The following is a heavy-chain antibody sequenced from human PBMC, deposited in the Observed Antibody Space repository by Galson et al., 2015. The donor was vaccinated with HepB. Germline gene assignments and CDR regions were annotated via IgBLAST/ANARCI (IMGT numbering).Heavy chain of an antibody. CDR3: ARDPLYDDFWSGYSGWFDP. CDR2: ISSSSSYI. Sequence: SLRLSCAASAFTFSSYSMNWVRQAPGKGLEWVSSISSSSSYIYYADSVKGRFTISRDNAKNSLYLQMNSLRAEDTAVYYCARDPLYDDFWSGYSGWFDPWGQGTLVTVSS. CDR1: AFTFSSYS. J-gene: IGHJ5*02. V-gene: IGHV3-21*01. D-gene: IGHD3-3*01.